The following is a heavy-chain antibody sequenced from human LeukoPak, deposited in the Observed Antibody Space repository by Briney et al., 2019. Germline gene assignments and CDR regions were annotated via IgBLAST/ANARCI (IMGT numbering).Heavy chain of an antibody. D-gene: IGHD5-18*01. CDR3: ASPGYSYGYDYGDRLYPGSYYYMDV. CDR1: GYSISSGYY. J-gene: IGHJ6*03. V-gene: IGHV4-38-2*01. CDR2: IYYSGST. Sequence: PSETLSLTCAVSGYSISSGYYWGWIRQPPGKELEWIGSIYYSGSTYYNPSLKSRVTIYVDKSKNQFSLKLSSVTAADTAVHYCASPGYSYGYDYGDRLYPGSYYYMDVWGKGTTVTVSS.